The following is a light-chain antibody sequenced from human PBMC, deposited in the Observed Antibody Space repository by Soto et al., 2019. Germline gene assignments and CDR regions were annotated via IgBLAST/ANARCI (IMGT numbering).Light chain of an antibody. Sequence: EVVLSQSPATPSLSPGERATLSCRASQRGSSDLAWYQQKPGQAPRLLIYGASSRATGIPDRFSGSGSGTDFTLTISRLEPEDFAVYYCQQYGSSPQITFGQGTRLEIK. CDR3: QQYGSSPQIT. CDR2: GAS. J-gene: IGKJ5*01. V-gene: IGKV3-20*01. CDR1: QRGSSD.